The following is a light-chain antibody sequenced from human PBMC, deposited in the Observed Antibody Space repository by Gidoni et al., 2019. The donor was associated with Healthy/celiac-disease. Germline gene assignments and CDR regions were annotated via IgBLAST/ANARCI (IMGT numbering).Light chain of an antibody. V-gene: IGKV3-11*01. Sequence: DIVLTQSPAPLSLSPGERATLSCRASQSVSSYLAWYQQKPGQAPRLLIYDASNRATGIPARFSGSGSGTDFTLTISSLEPEDFAVYYCQQRSNWPLTFGPGTKVEIK. J-gene: IGKJ3*01. CDR3: QQRSNWPLT. CDR1: QSVSSY. CDR2: DAS.